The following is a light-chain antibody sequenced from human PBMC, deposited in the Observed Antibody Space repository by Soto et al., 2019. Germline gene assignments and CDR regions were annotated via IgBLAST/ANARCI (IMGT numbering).Light chain of an antibody. CDR2: DAS. J-gene: IGKJ2*01. CDR3: QQYDTGPPS. Sequence: QMTQSPASLSASVGDRVTITCQATQDITNYLNWYQHKAGKAPKLLIYDASNLQTGVPSRFSGSGSGTDFTFTITGLQPEDFATYYCQQYDTGPPSFGQGTKLEIK. CDR1: QDITNY. V-gene: IGKV1-33*01.